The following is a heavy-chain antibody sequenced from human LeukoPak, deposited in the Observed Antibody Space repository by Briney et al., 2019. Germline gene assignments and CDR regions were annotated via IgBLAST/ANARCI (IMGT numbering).Heavy chain of an antibody. CDR1: GGSISSYY. CDR2: IYYSGST. J-gene: IGHJ5*02. V-gene: IGHV4-39*07. CDR3: ARDNPQWPLNWSDP. Sequence: SETLSLTCTVSGGSISSYYWSWIRQPPGKGLEWIGSIYYSGSTHHNPSLKSRVTISVDTSKTPCSLKLSPVPAADTAAYCCARDNPQWPLNWSDPRGQGTLVTASS. D-gene: IGHD6-19*01.